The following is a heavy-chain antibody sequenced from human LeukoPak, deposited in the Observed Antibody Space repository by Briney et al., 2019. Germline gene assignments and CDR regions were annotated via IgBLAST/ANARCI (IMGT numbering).Heavy chain of an antibody. CDR1: GYTFSSYG. D-gene: IGHD2-21*01. CDR3: ARGLISPLDY. CDR2: INVSNGNT. Sequence: ASVKVSCKASGYTFSSYGISWVRQAPGQGLEWMGRINVSNGNTNYAQRFQGRVTMTTDTSTSTAYMELRSLRSDDTAVYYCARGLISPLDYWGQGTLVTVSS. V-gene: IGHV1-18*01. J-gene: IGHJ4*02.